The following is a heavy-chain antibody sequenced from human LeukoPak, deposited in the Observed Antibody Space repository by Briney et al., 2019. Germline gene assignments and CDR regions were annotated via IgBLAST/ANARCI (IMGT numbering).Heavy chain of an antibody. V-gene: IGHV3-53*01. CDR2: IYSGGST. D-gene: IGHD1-26*01. CDR3: AREEVGATFFDY. CDR1: GFTFSSNY. J-gene: IGHJ4*02. Sequence: GGSLRLSCAASGFTFSSNYMSWVRQAPGKGLEWVSVIYSGGSTYYTDSVKGRFTISRDNSKNTLYLPMNSLRAEDTAVYYCAREEVGATFFDYWGQGTLVTVSS.